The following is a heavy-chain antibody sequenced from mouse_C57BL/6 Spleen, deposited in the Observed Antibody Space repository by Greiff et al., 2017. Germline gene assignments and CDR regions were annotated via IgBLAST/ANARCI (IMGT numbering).Heavy chain of an antibody. CDR1: GYTFTSYW. V-gene: IGHV1-72*01. CDR2: IGSSGGGT. D-gene: IGHD2-4*01. Sequence: QVQLKQPGAELVKPGASVKLSCTASGYTFTSYWMHWVQQRPGRGLEWIGRIGSSGGGTKYNEKVKSKSTLTVAKPSSTSNMQLSSLTSEDAAVYECARGRAFMIRYAMDYWGQGTSVTVSS. J-gene: IGHJ4*01. CDR3: ARGRAFMIRYAMDY.